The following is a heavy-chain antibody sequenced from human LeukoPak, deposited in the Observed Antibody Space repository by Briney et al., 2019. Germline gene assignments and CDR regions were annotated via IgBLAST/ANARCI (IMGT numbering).Heavy chain of an antibody. D-gene: IGHD6-19*01. CDR1: GFSISSGYY. V-gene: IGHV4-38-2*02. CDR3: ATLPYSSGWSHFDY. Sequence: PSETLSLTCTVSGFSISSGYYWGWIRQPPGKGLEWIGSIYHSGSTYYNPSLKSRVTISVDTSKNQFSLKLSSVTAADTAVYYCATLPYSSGWSHFDYWGQGTLVTVSS. CDR2: IYHSGST. J-gene: IGHJ4*02.